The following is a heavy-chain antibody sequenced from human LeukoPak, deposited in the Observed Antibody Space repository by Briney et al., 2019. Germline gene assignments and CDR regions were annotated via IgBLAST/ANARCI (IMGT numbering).Heavy chain of an antibody. CDR2: IIPIFGTA. CDR3: AREGLSHNWFDP. J-gene: IGHJ5*02. Sequence: VASVKVSCKASGGTFSSYAISWVRQAPGQGLEWMGGIIPIFGTANYAQKFQGRVTITTDESTSTAYMELSSLRSEDTAVYYCAREGLSHNWFDPWGQGTLVTVSS. CDR1: GGTFSSYA. V-gene: IGHV1-69*05. D-gene: IGHD2-2*01.